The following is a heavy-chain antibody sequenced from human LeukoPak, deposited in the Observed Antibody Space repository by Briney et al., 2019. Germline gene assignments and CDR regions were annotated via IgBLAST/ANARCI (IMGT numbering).Heavy chain of an antibody. Sequence: SVKVSCKASGYTFTSYYMHWVRQAPGQGLEWMGGIIPIFGTANYAQKFQGRVTITADESTSTAYMELSSLRSEDTAVYYCARGRSDYGDAYWFDPWGQGTLVTVSS. J-gene: IGHJ5*02. V-gene: IGHV1-69*13. CDR2: IIPIFGTA. D-gene: IGHD4-17*01. CDR3: ARGRSDYGDAYWFDP. CDR1: GYTFTSYY.